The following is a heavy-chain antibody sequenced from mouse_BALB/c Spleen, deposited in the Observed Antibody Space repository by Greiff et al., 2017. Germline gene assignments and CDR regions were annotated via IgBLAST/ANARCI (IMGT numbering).Heavy chain of an antibody. CDR1: GDSITSGY. D-gene: IGHD2-4*01. CDR3: ARYYDYDAYFDV. J-gene: IGHJ1*01. Sequence: EVKLVESGPSLVKPSQTLSLTCSVTGDSITSGYWNWIRKFPGNKLEYMGYISYSGSTYYNPSLKSRISITRDTSKNQYYLQLNSVTTEDTATYYCARYYDYDAYFDVWGAGTTVTVSS. V-gene: IGHV3-8*02. CDR2: ISYSGST.